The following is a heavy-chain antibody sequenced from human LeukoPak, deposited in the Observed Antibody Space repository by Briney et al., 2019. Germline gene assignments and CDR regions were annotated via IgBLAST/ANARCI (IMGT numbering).Heavy chain of an antibody. CDR1: GFTFSNYW. V-gene: IGHV3-7*01. J-gene: IGHJ3*02. CDR2: IYLDGSRA. CDR3: AREFYKYYYDSSGYQGAFDI. D-gene: IGHD3-22*01. Sequence: GGSLRLSCAVSGFTFSNYWMSWARQSPGKGLEWVANIYLDGSRAYYVDSVKGRFTISRDNAKNSLFLQMNSLRAEDTAVYYCAREFYKYYYDSSGYQGAFDIWGQGTMVTVSS.